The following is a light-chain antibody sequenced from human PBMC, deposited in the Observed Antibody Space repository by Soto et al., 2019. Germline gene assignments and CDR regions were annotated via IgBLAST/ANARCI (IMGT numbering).Light chain of an antibody. CDR1: QSVRNN. V-gene: IGKV3-15*01. J-gene: IGKJ5*01. CDR2: YAS. CDR3: QQYNDWPPIT. Sequence: EIMMTQSPATLSVSPGESATLSCRASQSVRNNLAWYQHKPGQAPRLLIYYASTRATGIPARFSGSGSGTEFTLTISSLQSEDFAPYYCQQYNDWPPITFGQGTRLEIK.